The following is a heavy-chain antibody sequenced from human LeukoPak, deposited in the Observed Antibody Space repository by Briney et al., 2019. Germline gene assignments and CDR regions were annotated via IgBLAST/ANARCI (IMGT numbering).Heavy chain of an antibody. CDR1: GYTFTSYG. D-gene: IGHD2-2*01. J-gene: IGHJ4*02. CDR3: ARAIVVVPAATSPHFDY. CDR2: ISAYNGNT. V-gene: IGHV1-18*01. Sequence: ASVKVSCKASGYTFTSYGISWVRQAPGQGLEWMGWISAYNGNTNYAQKFQGRVTMTRDTSISTAYMELSRLRSDDTAVYYCARAIVVVPAATSPHFDYWGQGTLVTVSS.